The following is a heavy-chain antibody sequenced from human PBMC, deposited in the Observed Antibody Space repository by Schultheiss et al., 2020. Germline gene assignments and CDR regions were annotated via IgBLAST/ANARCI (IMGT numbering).Heavy chain of an antibody. Sequence: SETLSLTCTVSGGSISSYYWSWIRQPPGKGLEWIGEINHSGSTNYNPSLKSRVTISVDTSKNQFSLKLSSVTAADTAVYYCARVAATGAFDYWGQGTLVTVYS. J-gene: IGHJ4*02. CDR1: GGSISSYY. CDR2: INHSGST. D-gene: IGHD6-25*01. CDR3: ARVAATGAFDY. V-gene: IGHV4-34*01.